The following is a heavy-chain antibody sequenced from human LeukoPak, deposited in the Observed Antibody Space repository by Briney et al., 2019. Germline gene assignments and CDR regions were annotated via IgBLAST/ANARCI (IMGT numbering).Heavy chain of an antibody. J-gene: IGHJ4*02. D-gene: IGHD1-26*01. CDR1: GFTFSSYA. CDR2: ISGSGGST. CDR3: ARDLVRSFDY. Sequence: GGSLRLSCAASGFTFSSYAMSWVRRAPGKGLEWVSAISGSGGSTYYADSVKGRFTISRDNAKNSLYLQMNSLRAEDTAVYYCARDLVRSFDYWGQGTLVTVSS. V-gene: IGHV3-23*01.